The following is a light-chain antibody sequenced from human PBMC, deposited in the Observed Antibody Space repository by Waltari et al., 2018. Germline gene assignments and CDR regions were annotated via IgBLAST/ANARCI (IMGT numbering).Light chain of an antibody. J-gene: IGKJ2*01. Sequence: EIVVTQSPATLSVSPGDRAILTCRTSQTLNNNLAWFQQKPGQSPRLLIYGASARASGVPARFSGSGSGTEFTLTISSLQAEDVAVYYCQQYYGTPPYTFGQGTKLEIK. CDR3: QQYYGTPPYT. CDR1: QTLNNN. CDR2: GAS. V-gene: IGKV3-15*01.